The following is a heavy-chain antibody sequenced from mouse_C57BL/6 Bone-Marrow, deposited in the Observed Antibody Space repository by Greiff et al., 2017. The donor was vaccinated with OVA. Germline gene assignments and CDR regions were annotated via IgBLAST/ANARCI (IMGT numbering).Heavy chain of an antibody. CDR2: ISSGGSYT. Sequence: EVQGVESGGDLVKPGGSLKLSCAASGFTFSSYGMSWVRQTPDKRLEWVATISSGGSYTYYPDSVKGRFTISRDNAKNTLYLQMSSLKSEDTAMYYRAGVTTDYWGQGTTLTVSS. CDR1: GFTFSSYG. J-gene: IGHJ2*01. CDR3: AGVTTDY. V-gene: IGHV5-6*01. D-gene: IGHD2-3*01.